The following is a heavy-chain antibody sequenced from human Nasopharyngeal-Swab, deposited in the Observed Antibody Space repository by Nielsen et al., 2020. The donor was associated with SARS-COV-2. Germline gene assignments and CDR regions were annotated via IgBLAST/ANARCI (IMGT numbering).Heavy chain of an antibody. CDR2: ISGSGDTT. J-gene: IGHJ6*02. Sequence: GESLKISCAASGFTISSYAMSWVREAPGKGLEWVSIISGSGDTTYYADSVKDRFTISRDNSKNTLYMQTNSLRVEETAVYYCAKAPYLRGLDVWGQGTTVTVSS. V-gene: IGHV3-23*01. D-gene: IGHD2-21*01. CDR1: GFTISSYA. CDR3: AKAPYLRGLDV.